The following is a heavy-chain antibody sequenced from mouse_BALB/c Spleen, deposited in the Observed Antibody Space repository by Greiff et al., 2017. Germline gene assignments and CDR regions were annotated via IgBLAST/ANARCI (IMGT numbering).Heavy chain of an antibody. CDR1: GYTFTSYW. V-gene: IGHV1-69*02. CDR3: TRTYYYGSSAYYYAMDD. CDR2: IYPSDSYT. J-gene: IGHJ4*01. Sequence: QVQLQQPGAELVRPGASVKLSCKASGYTFTSYWINWVKQRPGQGLEWIGNIYPSDSYTNYNQKFKDKATLTVDKSSSTAYMQLSSPTSEDSAVYYCTRTYYYGSSAYYYAMDDWGQGTSVTVSS. D-gene: IGHD1-1*01.